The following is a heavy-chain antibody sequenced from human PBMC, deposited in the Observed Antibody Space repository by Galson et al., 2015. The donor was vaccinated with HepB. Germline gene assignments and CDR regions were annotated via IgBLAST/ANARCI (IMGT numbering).Heavy chain of an antibody. CDR1: GFTFSRYW. J-gene: IGHJ3*02. D-gene: IGHD3-22*01. Sequence: SLRLSCAASGFTFSRYWMSWVRQAPGKGLEWVANIKYDGSEEFYVDSVKGQFTISRDNAKNSLYLQMNSLRAEDTSVYYCARDSGGYYHAFDIWGQGTMVTVSS. CDR2: IKYDGSEE. CDR3: ARDSGGYYHAFDI. V-gene: IGHV3-7*01.